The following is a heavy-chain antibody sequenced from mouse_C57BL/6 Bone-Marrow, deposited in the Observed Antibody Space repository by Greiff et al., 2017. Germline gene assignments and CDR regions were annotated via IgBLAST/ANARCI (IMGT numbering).Heavy chain of an antibody. Sequence: VQLQQPGAELVMPGASVKLSCKASGYTFTSYWMHWVKQRPGQGLEWIGAIDPSDSYTNYNQKFKGKSTLTVDKSSSTAYMQLSSLTSEDSAVYYCARESNWDYFDYWGQGTTLTVSS. D-gene: IGHD4-1*01. CDR2: IDPSDSYT. J-gene: IGHJ2*01. V-gene: IGHV1-69*01. CDR1: GYTFTSYW. CDR3: ARESNWDYFDY.